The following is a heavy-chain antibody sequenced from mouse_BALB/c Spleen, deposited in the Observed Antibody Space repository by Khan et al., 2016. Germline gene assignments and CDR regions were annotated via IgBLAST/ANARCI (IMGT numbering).Heavy chain of an antibody. CDR1: GYSITSDDA. J-gene: IGHJ4*01. V-gene: IGHV3-2*02. CDR3: ARGNYRYDYAMDY. Sequence: VQLKESGPGLVKPSQSLSLTCTVTGYSITSDDAWNWIRQFPGNKLEWMGYISDSGSTSYNPSLTSRISITRDTSKNQFFMQLNSVTTEDTATYYCARGNYRYDYAMDYWGQGTSVTVSS. CDR2: ISDSGST. D-gene: IGHD2-14*01.